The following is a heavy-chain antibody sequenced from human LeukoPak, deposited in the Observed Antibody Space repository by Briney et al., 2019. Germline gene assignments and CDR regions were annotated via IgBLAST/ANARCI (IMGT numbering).Heavy chain of an antibody. J-gene: IGHJ3*02. V-gene: IGHV4-34*01. D-gene: IGHD1-1*01. CDR1: GGSFSGYY. Sequence: PSETLSLTCAVYGGSFSGYYWSWIRQPPGKGLEWIGEINHSGSTNYNPSLKSRVTISVDTSKNQFSLQLNSVTPEDTAVYYCANSKPMWNDAFDIWGQGTMVTVSS. CDR2: INHSGST. CDR3: ANSKPMWNDAFDI.